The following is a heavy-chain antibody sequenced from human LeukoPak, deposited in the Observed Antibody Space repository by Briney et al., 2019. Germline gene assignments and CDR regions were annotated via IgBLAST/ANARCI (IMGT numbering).Heavy chain of an antibody. J-gene: IGHJ4*02. D-gene: IGHD4-11*01. CDR3: ARSPSFRLHVDY. V-gene: IGHV4-39*07. CDR1: GSSISSSSYY. Sequence: SETLSLTCTVSGSSISSSSYYWGWIRQPPGKGLEWIGSIYYSGSTYYNPSLKSRVTISVDTSKNQFSLELTSVTAADTAVYYCARSPSFRLHVDYWGQGTLVTVSS. CDR2: IYYSGST.